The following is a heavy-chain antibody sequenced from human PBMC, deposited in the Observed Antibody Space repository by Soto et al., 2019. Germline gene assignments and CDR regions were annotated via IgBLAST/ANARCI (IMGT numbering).Heavy chain of an antibody. D-gene: IGHD3-22*01. CDR1: GYTFTSYG. Sequence: ASVKVSCKASGYTFTSYGISWVRQAPGQGLEWMGWISAYNGNTNYAQKLQGRVTMTTDTSTSTAYMELRSLRSDDTAVYYCARATYYYDRSGYYDYWGQGTLVTVSS. V-gene: IGHV1-18*04. CDR3: ARATYYYDRSGYYDY. J-gene: IGHJ4*02. CDR2: ISAYNGNT.